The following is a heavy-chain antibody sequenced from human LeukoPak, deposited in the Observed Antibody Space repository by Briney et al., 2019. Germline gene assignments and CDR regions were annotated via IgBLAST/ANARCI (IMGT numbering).Heavy chain of an antibody. CDR2: IRYDGSNK. CDR1: GFTFSSYG. Sequence: GGSLRLSCAASGFTFSSYGMHWVRQAPGKGLEWVAFIRYDGSNKYYADSVKGRFTISRDNSKNTLYLQMNSLRAEDTAVYYCAKDAAYSNYYFDYWGQGTLVTVSS. V-gene: IGHV3-30*02. D-gene: IGHD4-11*01. CDR3: AKDAAYSNYYFDY. J-gene: IGHJ4*02.